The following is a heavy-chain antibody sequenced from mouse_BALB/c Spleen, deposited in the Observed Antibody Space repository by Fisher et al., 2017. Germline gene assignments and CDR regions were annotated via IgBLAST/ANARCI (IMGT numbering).Heavy chain of an antibody. D-gene: IGHD1-1*01. CDR3: ARAYGRDAMDY. V-gene: IGHV7-3*02. Sequence: RFTISRDNSQSILYLQMNTLRAEDSATYYCARAYGRDAMDYWGQGTSVTVSS. J-gene: IGHJ4*01.